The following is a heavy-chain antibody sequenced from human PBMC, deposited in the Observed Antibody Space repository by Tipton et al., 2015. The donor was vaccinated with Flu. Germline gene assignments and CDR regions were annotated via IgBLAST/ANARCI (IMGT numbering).Heavy chain of an antibody. CDR3: AKEVGYCRSTTCYKPFDY. CDR1: GFTFSSYA. D-gene: IGHD2-2*02. V-gene: IGHV3-23*01. Sequence: SLRLSCAPSGFTFSSYAMNWVRQAPGKGLEWVSAVSGSGGGPNYADSVKGRFTISRDNSKNTLYLQMNSLRAEDTAVYYCAKEVGYCRSTTCYKPFDYWGQGTLVTVSS. J-gene: IGHJ4*02. CDR2: VSGSGGGP.